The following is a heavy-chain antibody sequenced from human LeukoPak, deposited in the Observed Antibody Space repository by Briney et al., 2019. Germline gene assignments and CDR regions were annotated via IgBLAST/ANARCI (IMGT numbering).Heavy chain of an antibody. CDR2: IYHSGST. Sequence: SETLSLTCTVSGYSISSGYYWGWIRQPPGKGLEWIGTIYHSGSTYYNPSLKSRVTISVDTSKNQFSLKLSSVTAADTAVYYCARSVYYYGSGSYPFDYWGQGTLVTVSS. CDR3: ARSVYYYGSGSYPFDY. J-gene: IGHJ4*02. V-gene: IGHV4-38-2*02. D-gene: IGHD3-10*01. CDR1: GYSISSGYY.